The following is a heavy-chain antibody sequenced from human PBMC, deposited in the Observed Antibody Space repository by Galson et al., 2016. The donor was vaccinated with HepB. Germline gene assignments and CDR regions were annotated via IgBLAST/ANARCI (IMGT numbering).Heavy chain of an antibody. V-gene: IGHV4-39*01. J-gene: IGHJ4*02. CDR1: GGSVSSTDYY. D-gene: IGHD2-8*01. CDR3: AVLLVYVRV. Sequence: SETLSLTCTVSGGSVSSTDYYWGWIRQSPGRGLEWIASLFYGGHTYYNPSLRSRVRMSADTSKSQFSLELTSVTAADTAGYYCAVLLVYVRVWGQGTPVAVSS. CDR2: LFYGGHT.